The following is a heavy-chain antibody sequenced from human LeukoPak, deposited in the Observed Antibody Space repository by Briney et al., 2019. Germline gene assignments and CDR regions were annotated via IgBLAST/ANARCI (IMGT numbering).Heavy chain of an antibody. Sequence: SETLSLTCTVSGASINTYYWSWVRQPPGQGLEWIGEISLTGLTHYNPSLESRVTVSLDKSKNQLSLNLTSVTAADTAVYYCSRENGAFSPFGYWGQGTLVTVLS. J-gene: IGHJ4*02. CDR2: ISLTGLT. CDR3: SRENGAFSPFGY. V-gene: IGHV4-59*12. D-gene: IGHD2-8*01. CDR1: GASINTYY.